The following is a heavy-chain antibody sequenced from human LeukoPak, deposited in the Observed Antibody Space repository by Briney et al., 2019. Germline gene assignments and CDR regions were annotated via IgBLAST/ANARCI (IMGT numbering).Heavy chain of an antibody. D-gene: IGHD3-22*01. J-gene: IGHJ5*02. CDR2: ISAYNGNT. V-gene: IGHV1-18*01. CDR3: ARVRLGTMIVVAPFDP. CDR1: GYTFTSYG. Sequence: ASVKVSCKASGYTFTSYGISWVRQAPGQGLEWMGWISAYNGNTNYAQKLQGRVTMTTDTSTSTAYMELRSLRSGDTAVYYCARVRLGTMIVVAPFDPWGQGTLVTVSS.